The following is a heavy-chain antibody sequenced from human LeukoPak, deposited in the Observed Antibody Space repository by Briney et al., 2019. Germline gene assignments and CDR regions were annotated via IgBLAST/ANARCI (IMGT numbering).Heavy chain of an antibody. CDR3: ASNSYYDILTGYRPLYFDY. J-gene: IGHJ4*02. D-gene: IGHD3-9*01. V-gene: IGHV1-69*05. CDR2: IIPIFGTA. CDR1: GGTFTSYA. Sequence: GASVKVSCKASGGTFTSYAISWVRQAPGQGLEWMGGIIPIFGTANYAHNSQGTVTITTDESTSTAYMELSSLRSEDTAVYYCASNSYYDILTGYRPLYFDYWGQGTLVTVSS.